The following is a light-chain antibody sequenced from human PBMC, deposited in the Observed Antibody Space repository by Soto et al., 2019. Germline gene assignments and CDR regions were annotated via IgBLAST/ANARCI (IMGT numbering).Light chain of an antibody. V-gene: IGKV3-15*01. J-gene: IGKJ4*01. CDR3: QQYNNWPLT. Sequence: EIVMRQSPATLSVSPGERATLSCRASQSVSSYLAWYKQKPGQASRLLIYGASIRATGIPARFSGSGSGTEFTITISSLQSEDFAVYYCQQYNNWPLTFGGGTKVEIK. CDR1: QSVSSY. CDR2: GAS.